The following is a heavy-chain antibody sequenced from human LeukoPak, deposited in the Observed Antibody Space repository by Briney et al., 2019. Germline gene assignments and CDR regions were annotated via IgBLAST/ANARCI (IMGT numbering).Heavy chain of an antibody. Sequence: PGGSLRLSCAASGFTFSSYGMHWVRQAPGKGLEWVAVISYDGSNKYYADSVKGRFTISRDNSKNTLYLQMNSLRAEDTAVYYCAKDGGKYSYGYSYDYYYYGMDVWAQGTTVTVSS. V-gene: IGHV3-30*18. J-gene: IGHJ6*02. CDR2: ISYDGSNK. D-gene: IGHD5-18*01. CDR1: GFTFSSYG. CDR3: AKDGGKYSYGYSYDYYYYGMDV.